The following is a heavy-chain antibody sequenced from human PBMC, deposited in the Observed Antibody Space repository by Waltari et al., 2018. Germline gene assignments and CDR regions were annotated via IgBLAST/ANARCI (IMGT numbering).Heavy chain of an antibody. J-gene: IGHJ5*02. Sequence: EVQLVETGGGLIQPGGSLRLSCAASGFTVSTNYMSWFRQAPGKGLGWVAVMFTGGKTHYADAVKGRFIISRDSSKNTLYLQMNSLRVDDTALYYCARGGTVDSSWYDHWGQGTLVSVSS. D-gene: IGHD4-4*01. CDR1: GFTVSTNY. CDR2: MFTGGKT. V-gene: IGHV3-53*02. CDR3: ARGGTVDSSWYDH.